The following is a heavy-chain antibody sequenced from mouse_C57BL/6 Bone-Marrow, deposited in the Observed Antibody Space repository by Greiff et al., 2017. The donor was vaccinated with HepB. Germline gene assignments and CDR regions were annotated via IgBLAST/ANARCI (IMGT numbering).Heavy chain of an antibody. CDR1: GYTFTSYW. J-gene: IGHJ3*01. CDR2: IYPGSGST. CDR3: ARISDGYDVCPWFAY. V-gene: IGHV1-55*01. D-gene: IGHD2-2*01. Sequence: QVQLQQPGAELAKPGASVKMSCKASGYTFTSYWITWVKQRPGQGLEWIGDIYPGSGSTNYNEKFKSKATLTVDTSSSTAYMQLSSLTSEDSAVYYCARISDGYDVCPWFAYWGQGTLVTVSA.